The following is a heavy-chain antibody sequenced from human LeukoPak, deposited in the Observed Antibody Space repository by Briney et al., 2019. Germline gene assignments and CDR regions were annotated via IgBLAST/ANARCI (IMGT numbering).Heavy chain of an antibody. Sequence: GGSLRLSCAASGFTFSSYEMNWVRQAPGKGLEWVSYISSSGSTIYYADSVKGRFTISRDNAKNSLYLQTNSLRAEDTAVYYCARRTLLGIAAAGCGIDVWGKGTTVTVSS. J-gene: IGHJ6*04. D-gene: IGHD6-13*01. CDR3: ARRTLLGIAAAGCGIDV. CDR1: GFTFSSYE. CDR2: ISSSGSTI. V-gene: IGHV3-48*03.